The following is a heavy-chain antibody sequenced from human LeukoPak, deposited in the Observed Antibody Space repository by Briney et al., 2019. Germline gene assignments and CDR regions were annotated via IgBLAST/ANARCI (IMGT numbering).Heavy chain of an antibody. D-gene: IGHD3-22*01. V-gene: IGHV3-23*01. J-gene: IGHJ5*02. CDR3: AREGTYYYDSSGMGYNWFDP. Sequence: GGSLRLSCAASGFTFNNYAMSWVRQAPGKGPEWLSAISGSGGSTTDADSVKGRFTTSRDNSKSTLYLQMNSLRAEDTAVYYCAREGTYYYDSSGMGYNWFDPWGQGTLVTVSS. CDR2: ISGSGGST. CDR1: GFTFNNYA.